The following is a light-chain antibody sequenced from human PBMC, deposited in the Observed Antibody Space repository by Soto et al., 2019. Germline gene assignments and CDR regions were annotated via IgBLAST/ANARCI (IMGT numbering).Light chain of an antibody. Sequence: EIVMTQSPATLSVSPGERATLSCRASQSVSSNLAWYQQKPGQAPRLLIYGAFTRATGIPARFSGSGSGTEFTLTISSLQSEDFAVYYCQQYNNWPPLTFGGGNTVEIK. CDR3: QQYNNWPPLT. J-gene: IGKJ4*01. V-gene: IGKV3-15*01. CDR2: GAF. CDR1: QSVSSN.